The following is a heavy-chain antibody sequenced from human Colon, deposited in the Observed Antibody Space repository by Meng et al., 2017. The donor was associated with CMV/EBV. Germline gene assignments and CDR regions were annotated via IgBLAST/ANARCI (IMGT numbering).Heavy chain of an antibody. CDR1: GFSFSSHG. J-gene: IGHJ4*02. CDR3: ARGGPHSNYAFDY. CDR2: ISHDETYK. D-gene: IGHD4-11*01. Sequence: GESLKISCITSGFSFSSHGMHWVRQAPGKGLEWVAFISHDETYKHYSDSVRGRFTLSRDNSRNTLYLQMNSVKVADTAVYYCARGGPHSNYAFDYWGQGTLVTVSS. V-gene: IGHV3-30*02.